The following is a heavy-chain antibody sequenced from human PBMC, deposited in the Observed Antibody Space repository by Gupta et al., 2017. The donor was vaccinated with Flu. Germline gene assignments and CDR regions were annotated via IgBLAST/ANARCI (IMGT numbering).Heavy chain of an antibody. J-gene: IGHJ6*02. CDR1: GYSFTDYR. V-gene: IGHV1-46*01. CDR3: ARGSLYGRDD. Sequence: GYSFTDYRIHWVRQAPGQGPEWMGMINPSGHSTNYAQDFEGRVTMTRDTSTSTVYMELTSLRSGDTAVYFCARGSLYGRDDWGPGATVIVSS. CDR2: INPSGHST. D-gene: IGHD3-10*01.